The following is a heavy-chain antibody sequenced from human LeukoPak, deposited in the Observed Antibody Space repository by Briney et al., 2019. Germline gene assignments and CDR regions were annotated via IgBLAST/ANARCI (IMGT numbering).Heavy chain of an antibody. D-gene: IGHD3-10*01. CDR2: IYTSGST. CDR3: ARVEFGDNTIDY. V-gene: IGHV4-61*02. Sequence: ASETLSLTCTVSGGSISSGSYYWSWIRQPAGKGLEWIGRIYTSGSTNYNPSLKSRVTISVDTSKNQFSLKLSSVTAADTAVYYCARVEFGDNTIDYWGQGTLVTVSS. J-gene: IGHJ4*02. CDR1: GGSISSGSYY.